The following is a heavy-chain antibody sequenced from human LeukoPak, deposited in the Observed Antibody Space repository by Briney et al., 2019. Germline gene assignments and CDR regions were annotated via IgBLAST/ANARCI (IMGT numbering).Heavy chain of an antibody. Sequence: GGSLGLSCAASGFTFSSYGMSWVRQAPGKGLEWVSLISVSGGTTYYADSVKGRFTISRDNSENTLYLQMNSLRAEDTAVFYCAKVREKQWLYYFDFWGQGTLVTVSS. CDR3: AKVREKQWLYYFDF. J-gene: IGHJ4*02. CDR2: ISVSGGTT. CDR1: GFTFSSYG. D-gene: IGHD6-19*01. V-gene: IGHV3-23*01.